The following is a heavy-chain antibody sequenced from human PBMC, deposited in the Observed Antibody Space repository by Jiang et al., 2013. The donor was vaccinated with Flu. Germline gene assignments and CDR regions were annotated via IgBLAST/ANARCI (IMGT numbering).Heavy chain of an antibody. CDR1: GGSISSYY. D-gene: IGHD2-15*01. V-gene: IGHV4-59*08. J-gene: IGHJ5*02. Sequence: GSGLVKPSETLSLTCTVSGGSISSYYWSWIRQPPGKGLEWIGYIYYSGSTNYNPSLKSRVTISVDTSKNQFSLKLSSVTAADTAVYYCARHRGGGSFGGDWFDPWGQGNPGSPSPQ. CDR3: ARHRGGGSFGGDWFDP. CDR2: IYYSGST.